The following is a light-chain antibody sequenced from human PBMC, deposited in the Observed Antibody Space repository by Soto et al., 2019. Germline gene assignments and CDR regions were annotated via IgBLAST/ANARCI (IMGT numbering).Light chain of an antibody. Sequence: EIVLTQSPATLSLSPGERATLSCRASQSVSSYLAWYQQKPGQAPRLLIYDASNRATGIPARFSGSGSGTDFTLTISSLEPEDFAVYYCQQRSNWPRTVGQGTKVDNK. V-gene: IGKV3-11*01. CDR1: QSVSSY. CDR2: DAS. J-gene: IGKJ1*01. CDR3: QQRSNWPRT.